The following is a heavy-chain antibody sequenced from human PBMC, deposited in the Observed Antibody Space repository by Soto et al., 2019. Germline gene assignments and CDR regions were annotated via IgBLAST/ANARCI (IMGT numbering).Heavy chain of an antibody. CDR2: ISHDERNT. CDR1: GFTFSAYG. J-gene: IGHJ5*02. D-gene: IGHD6-13*01. CDR3: ARRERAAGIDCCFDP. V-gene: IGHV3-30*03. Sequence: GGSLRLSCAASGFTFSAYGIHWVRQAPGKGLEWVAVISHDERNTNYADSVKGRFTFSRDNSKDTVYLQMNSLRAEETAVYYWARRERAAGIDCCFDPWGKGTLVTVS.